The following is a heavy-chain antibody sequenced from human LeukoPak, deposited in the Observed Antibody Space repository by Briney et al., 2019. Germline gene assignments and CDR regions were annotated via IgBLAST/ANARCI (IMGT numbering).Heavy chain of an antibody. CDR1: GYTFTSYG. D-gene: IGHD2-2*01. J-gene: IGHJ5*02. CDR3: ATEGYCSSTSCYHNWFDP. V-gene: IGHV1-69*05. Sequence: SVKVSCKASGYTFTSYGISWVRQAPGQGLEWMGGIIPIFGTANYAQKFQGRVTITTDESTSTAYMELSSLRSEDTAVYYCATEGYCSSTSCYHNWFDPWGQGTLVTVSS. CDR2: IIPIFGTA.